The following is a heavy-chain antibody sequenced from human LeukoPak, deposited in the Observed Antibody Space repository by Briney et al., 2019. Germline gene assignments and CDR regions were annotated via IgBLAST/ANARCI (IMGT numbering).Heavy chain of an antibody. CDR3: ARGRTWIVVVPAAMDYYYGMDV. V-gene: IGHV4-34*01. D-gene: IGHD2-2*01. CDR1: GGSFSGYY. J-gene: IGHJ6*02. CDR2: INHSGST. Sequence: SETLSLTCAVYGGSFSGYYWSWIRQPPGKGLEWIGEINHSGSTNYNPSLKSRVTISVDTSKNQFSLKLSSVTAADTAVYYCARGRTWIVVVPAAMDYYYGMDVWAKGPRSPSP.